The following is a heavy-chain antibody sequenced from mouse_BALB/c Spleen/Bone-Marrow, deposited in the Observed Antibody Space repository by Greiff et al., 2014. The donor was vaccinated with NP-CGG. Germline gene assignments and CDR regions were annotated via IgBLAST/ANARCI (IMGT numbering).Heavy chain of an antibody. Sequence: EVKLMESGGDLVKPGGSLKLSCAASGFTFSSYGMSWVRQTPDKRLEWVATISSGGSYTYYPDSVKGRFTISRDNAKNTLYLQMSSLKSGDTAMYYCERNYYGSWHFDVGGVGPTFPVPS. J-gene: IGHJ1*01. V-gene: IGHV5-6*01. CDR2: ISSGGSYT. CDR1: GFTFSSYG. D-gene: IGHD1-2*01. CDR3: ERNYYGSWHFDV.